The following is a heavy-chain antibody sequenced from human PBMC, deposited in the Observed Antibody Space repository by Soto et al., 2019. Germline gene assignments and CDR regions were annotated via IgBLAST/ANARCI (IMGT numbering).Heavy chain of an antibody. CDR3: ARHVPAAGYYYGMDV. CDR1: GGTFSSYA. Sequence: QVQLVQSGAEVKKPGSSVKVSCKASGGTFSSYAISWVRQAPGQGLEWMGGIIPIFGTANYAQKFQGRVTIPADESTTTADMELRSPRSEDTAVYYCARHVPAAGYYYGMDVWGQGTTVTVSS. V-gene: IGHV1-69*12. J-gene: IGHJ6*02. CDR2: IIPIFGTA. D-gene: IGHD2-2*01.